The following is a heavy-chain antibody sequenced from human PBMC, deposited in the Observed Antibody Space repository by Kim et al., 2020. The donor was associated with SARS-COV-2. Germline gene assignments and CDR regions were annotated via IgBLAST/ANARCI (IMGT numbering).Heavy chain of an antibody. J-gene: IGHJ4*02. V-gene: IGHV3-9*01. CDR3: AKDQYSTLEYYFDY. D-gene: IGHD6-6*01. Sequence: YADSVKGRFTNSRDNAKNSLYLQMNSLRAEDTALYYCAKDQYSTLEYYFDYWGQGTLVTVSS.